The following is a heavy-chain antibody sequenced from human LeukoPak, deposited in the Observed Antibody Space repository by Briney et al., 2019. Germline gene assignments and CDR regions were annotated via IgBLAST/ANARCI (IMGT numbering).Heavy chain of an antibody. CDR2: IYSGGST. V-gene: IGHV3-53*01. J-gene: IGHJ6*02. CDR3: AREKIYYYGMDV. Sequence: QPGGSLRLSCAASGFTVSSNYMSWVRQAPGKGLEWVSVIYSGGSTYYADSVKGRFTISRDNSKNTLYLQMNSLRAEDTAVYYCAREKIYYYGMDVWGQGTTVTVSS. CDR1: GFTVSSNY.